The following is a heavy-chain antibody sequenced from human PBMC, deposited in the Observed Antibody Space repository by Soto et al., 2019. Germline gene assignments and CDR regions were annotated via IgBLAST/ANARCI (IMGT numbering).Heavy chain of an antibody. D-gene: IGHD6-13*01. CDR3: ARSSNSIAAAGTGFDY. CDR1: GFTVSSNY. CDR2: IYSGGST. J-gene: IGHJ4*02. Sequence: GSLRLSCAASGFTVSSNYMSWVRQAPGKGLEWVSVIYSGGSTYYADSVKGRFTISRDNSKNTLYLQMNSLRAEDTAVYYCARSSNSIAAAGTGFDYWGQGTLVTVSS. V-gene: IGHV3-53*01.